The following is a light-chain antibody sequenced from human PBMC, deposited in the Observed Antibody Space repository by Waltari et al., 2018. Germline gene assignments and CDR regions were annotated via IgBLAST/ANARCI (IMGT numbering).Light chain of an antibody. Sequence: EIVLTQSPGTASLSPGERVTLSCRASQSVGSSSLAWHQQKPGQAPRLVIYRASRRATGIPDRFSGSGSGTDFSLTISRLEPEEFAVYYCQQHGTLPATFGQGTKVEIK. V-gene: IGKV3-20*01. J-gene: IGKJ1*01. CDR2: RAS. CDR1: QSVGSSS. CDR3: QQHGTLPAT.